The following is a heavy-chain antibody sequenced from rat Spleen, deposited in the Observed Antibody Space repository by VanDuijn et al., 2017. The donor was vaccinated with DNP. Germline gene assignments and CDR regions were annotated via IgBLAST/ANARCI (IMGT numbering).Heavy chain of an antibody. J-gene: IGHJ3*01. CDR1: GFTFRDYN. V-gene: IGHV5S10*01. CDR2: IIYDGSRT. CDR3: TTVYYGYPFTY. Sequence: EVQLVESGGGLVQSGRSLKLSCAASGFTFRDYNMAWVRQAPKKGLEWVATIIYDGSRTYYRDSVKGRFTISRDNAKSTLYLQMDSLRSEDTASYYCTTVYYGYPFTYWGQGTLVTVSS. D-gene: IGHD1-6*01.